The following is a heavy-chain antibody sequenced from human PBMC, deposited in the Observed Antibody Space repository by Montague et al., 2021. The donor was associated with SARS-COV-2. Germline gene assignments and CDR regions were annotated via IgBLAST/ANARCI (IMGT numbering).Heavy chain of an antibody. J-gene: IGHJ6*02. CDR1: GDSISTGY. Sequence: SETLSLTCTVSGDSISTGYWACMLRPPARGLEWMGDVFYRTGSTYYNSLHNRGAISLDTSKYKVSLNLRSVTAADTAVYFCVRADRRDPDTPHRYYYTGMDLWGQGTTVTVSS. CDR3: VRADRRDPDTPHRYYYTGMDL. CDR2: VFYRTGS. V-gene: IGHV4-59*08.